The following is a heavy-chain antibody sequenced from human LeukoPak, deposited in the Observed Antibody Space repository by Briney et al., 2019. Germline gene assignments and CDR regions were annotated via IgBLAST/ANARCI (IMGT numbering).Heavy chain of an antibody. D-gene: IGHD6-19*01. CDR2: ISDNGDST. CDR1: GFTFSSYA. V-gene: IGHV3-23*01. Sequence: PGGSLRLSCAASGFTFSSYAMSWVRQAPGKGLEWVSLISDNGDSTYYEDSVKGRFTISRDNSKNTLYLQMNSLRAEDTAVYYCAKRDSSGWYSSFDYWGQGTLVTVSS. J-gene: IGHJ4*02. CDR3: AKRDSSGWYSSFDY.